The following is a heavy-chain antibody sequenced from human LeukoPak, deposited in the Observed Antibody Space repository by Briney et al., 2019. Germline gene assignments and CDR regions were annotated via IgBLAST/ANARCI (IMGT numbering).Heavy chain of an antibody. CDR3: ARDLLAGQLGY. CDR1: GFTVSSNY. V-gene: IGHV3-53*01. D-gene: IGHD5-18*01. Sequence: GGSPRLSCAASGFTVSSNYMSWVRQAPGKGLEWASVIYSGGSTYYADSVKGRFTISRDNSKNTLYLQMNSLRAEDTAVYYCARDLLAGQLGYWGQGTLVTVSS. CDR2: IYSGGST. J-gene: IGHJ4*02.